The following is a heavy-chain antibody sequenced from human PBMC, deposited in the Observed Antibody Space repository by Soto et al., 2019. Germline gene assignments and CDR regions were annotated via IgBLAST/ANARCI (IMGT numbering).Heavy chain of an antibody. CDR3: ARHQDGSGSFGLSLVYNWFDP. CDR1: GGSISSSSYY. V-gene: IGHV4-39*01. D-gene: IGHD3-10*01. J-gene: IGHJ5*02. Sequence: SETLSLTCTVSGGSISSSSYYWGWIRQPPGKGLEWIGSIYYSGSTYYNPSLKSRVTISVDTSKNQFSLKLSSVTAADTAVYYCARHQDGSGSFGLSLVYNWFDPWGQGTLVTVSS. CDR2: IYYSGST.